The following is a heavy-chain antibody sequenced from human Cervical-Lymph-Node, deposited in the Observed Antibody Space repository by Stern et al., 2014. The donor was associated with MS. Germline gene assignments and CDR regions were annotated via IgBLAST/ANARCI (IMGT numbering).Heavy chain of an antibody. J-gene: IGHJ4*02. V-gene: IGHV4-4*02. Sequence: QLQLQESGPGLVKPSGTLSLTCTVSGGSIDGSDWWSLVRQFPGKGLEWIGEIYHTGSTNCNPSLKSRVSISVDKSKNQFSLNLTSVTAADSAVYYCARAGIYDYWGQGTLVTVSS. CDR2: IYHTGST. CDR1: GGSIDGSDW. CDR3: ARAGIYDY.